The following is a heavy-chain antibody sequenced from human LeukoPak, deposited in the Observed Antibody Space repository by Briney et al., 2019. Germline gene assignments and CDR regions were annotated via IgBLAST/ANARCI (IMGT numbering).Heavy chain of an antibody. D-gene: IGHD3-22*01. CDR2: IYHSGST. CDR1: GGSISSSNW. J-gene: IGHJ4*02. CDR3: ARAVYYDSSGYRDY. V-gene: IGHV4-4*02. Sequence: PSETLSLTCAVSGGSISSSNWWSWVRQPPGKGLEWIGEIYHSGSTNYNPSLKSRVTISVDTSKNQFSLKLSSVTAADTAVYYCARAVYYDSSGYRDYWGQGTLVTVSS.